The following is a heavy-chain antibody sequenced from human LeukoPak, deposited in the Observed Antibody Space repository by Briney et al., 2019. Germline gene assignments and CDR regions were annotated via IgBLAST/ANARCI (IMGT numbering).Heavy chain of an antibody. Sequence: PSETLSLTCTVSGGSIGTYYWSWIRQPPGKGLERIGEINHSGSTNYNPSLTRPVTISVDTSKNQFSLRLSSVTAADTAMYYGARYPGYCSSASSSAFDCWGQGTLVTVSS. D-gene: IGHD2-2*01. CDR2: INHSGST. CDR1: GGSIGTYY. CDR3: ARYPGYCSSASSSAFDC. V-gene: IGHV4-34*01. J-gene: IGHJ4*02.